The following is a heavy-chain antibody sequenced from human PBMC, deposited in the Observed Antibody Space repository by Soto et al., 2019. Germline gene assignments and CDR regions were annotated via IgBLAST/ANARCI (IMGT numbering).Heavy chain of an antibody. V-gene: IGHV4-59*01. J-gene: IGHJ6*02. Sequence: SETLSLTGTVSGGSISSYYWSWIRQAPGEGLEWIGGIYNSGSSNYNPSLKSRVNITLYTPKNQFSLKLSSVTAADTAVYYCARTGGRYSPGYYFFVMDVWGPGATVTVSS. CDR2: IYNSGSS. CDR1: GGSISSYY. D-gene: IGHD5-18*01. CDR3: ARTGGRYSPGYYFFVMDV.